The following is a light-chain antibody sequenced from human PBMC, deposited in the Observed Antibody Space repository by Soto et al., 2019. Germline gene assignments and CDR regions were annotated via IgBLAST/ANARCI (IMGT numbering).Light chain of an antibody. CDR1: SSGVGSYNH. CDR2: EGS. Sequence: QSALTQPASVSGSPGQSITISCTGTSSGVGSYNHVSWYQQHPGKAPKLMIYEGSKRPSGVSNRFSGSKSGNTASLTISGLQAEDEADYYCCSYAGSSTLYVVFGGGTKLTVL. CDR3: CSYAGSSTLYVV. V-gene: IGLV2-23*01. J-gene: IGLJ2*01.